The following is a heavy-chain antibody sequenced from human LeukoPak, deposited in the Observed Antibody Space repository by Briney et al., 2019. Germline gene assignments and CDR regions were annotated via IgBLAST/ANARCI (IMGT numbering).Heavy chain of an antibody. Sequence: ALVGLSCKASGYTFTSYGISCVRQAPAHGLGWIGRIIAYNGNTNYAQKIQGRVTMTTDTSTSTAYMERRSLRSDDTAVYYCAREHRDHYYDSSGNYDGWGQGTLVTVSS. CDR3: AREHRDHYYDSSGNYDG. V-gene: IGHV1-18*01. D-gene: IGHD3-22*01. CDR2: IIAYNGNT. J-gene: IGHJ4*02. CDR1: GYTFTSYG.